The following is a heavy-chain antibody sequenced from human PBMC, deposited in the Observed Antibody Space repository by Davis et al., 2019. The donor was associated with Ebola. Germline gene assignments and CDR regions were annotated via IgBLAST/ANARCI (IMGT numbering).Heavy chain of an antibody. CDR1: GLTFSSCA. CDR3: AKHQVYCSTTNCYI. V-gene: IGHV3-23*01. Sequence: PGGSLRLSCAVSGLTFSSCAMSWVRQAPGKGLEWVSGMSASGYSTHYADSVKGRFTISRDNSKKTLYLQMNSLRVEDTAIYYCAKHQVYCSTTNCYIWGQGTMVTVSS. J-gene: IGHJ3*02. D-gene: IGHD2-2*01. CDR2: MSASGYST.